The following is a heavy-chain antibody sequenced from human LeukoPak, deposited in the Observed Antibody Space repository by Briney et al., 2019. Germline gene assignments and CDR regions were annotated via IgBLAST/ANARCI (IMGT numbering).Heavy chain of an antibody. CDR1: GFTFDHFG. J-gene: IGHJ3*01. V-gene: IGHV3-23*01. CDR2: VTGSATTT. CDR3: VKHARVGTPTAFEV. D-gene: IGHD1-26*01. Sequence: PGGSLRLSCTASGFTFDHFGMSWVRQAPGKGLEWVSAVTGSATTTSYADSVKGRFTVSRDNSQSLLSLQMDSLGAEDTAIYYCVKHARVGTPTAFEVWGQGTLVTVSS.